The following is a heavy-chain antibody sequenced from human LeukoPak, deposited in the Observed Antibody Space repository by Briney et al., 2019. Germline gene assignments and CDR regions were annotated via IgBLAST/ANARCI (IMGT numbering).Heavy chain of an antibody. V-gene: IGHV1-2*02. CDR3: ARGGKIMINMVRGALASRDAFDI. CDR1: GYTFTGYY. CDR2: INPNSGGT. J-gene: IGHJ3*02. D-gene: IGHD3-10*01. Sequence: GASVKVSCKASGYTFTGYYMHWVRQAPGQGLEWMGWINPNSGGTKYAQKFQGRVTVTRDTSISTSSMELSRLKSDDTAVYYCARGGKIMINMVRGALASRDAFDIWGQGTMVTVSS.